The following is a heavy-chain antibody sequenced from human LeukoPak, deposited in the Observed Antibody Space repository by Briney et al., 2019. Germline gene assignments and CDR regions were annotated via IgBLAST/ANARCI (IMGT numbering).Heavy chain of an antibody. Sequence: GVSVKASCKASGYTFTSYDINWVRQATGQGLEWMGWMNPNSGNTGYAQKFQGRVTMTRNTSISTAYMELSSLRSEDTAVYYCARGLRYCTNGVCYTYYFDYWGQGTLVTVSS. CDR2: MNPNSGNT. CDR3: ARGLRYCTNGVCYTYYFDY. CDR1: GYTFTSYD. J-gene: IGHJ4*02. D-gene: IGHD2-8*01. V-gene: IGHV1-8*01.